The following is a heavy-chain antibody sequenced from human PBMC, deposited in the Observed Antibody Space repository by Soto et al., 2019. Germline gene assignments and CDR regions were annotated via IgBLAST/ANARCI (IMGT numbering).Heavy chain of an antibody. J-gene: IGHJ4*02. CDR3: ARGRRSLAGGIDY. D-gene: IGHD3-16*01. CDR2: MHYSGST. V-gene: IGHV4-31*02. Sequence: WPWIRQHPGKGLEWIGYMHYSGSTDHNPSLKSRVTISVDTSNNQFSLWLSSVTAADTAVYFCARGRRSLAGGIDYWGQGTLVTVSS.